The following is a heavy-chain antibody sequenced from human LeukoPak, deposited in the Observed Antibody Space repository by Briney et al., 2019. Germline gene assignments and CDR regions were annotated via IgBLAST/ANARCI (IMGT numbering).Heavy chain of an antibody. J-gene: IGHJ6*02. Sequence: ASVKVSCKASGYTFTGYYIHWVRQAPGQGLEWMGWINPNSGGTNYAQKFQGRVTMTRDTSISTAYMQLSRLRSDDTAVYYCARVEFGSSWSYYYYGMDVWGQGTTVTVSS. D-gene: IGHD6-13*01. CDR3: ARVEFGSSWSYYYYGMDV. CDR1: GYTFTGYY. V-gene: IGHV1-2*02. CDR2: INPNSGGT.